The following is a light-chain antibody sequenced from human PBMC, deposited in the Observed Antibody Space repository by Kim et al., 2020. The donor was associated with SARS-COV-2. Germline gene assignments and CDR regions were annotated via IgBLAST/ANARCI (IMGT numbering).Light chain of an antibody. CDR3: QAWDSSTYNYV. V-gene: IGLV3-1*01. CDR2: QDN. CDR1: KLGDKY. J-gene: IGLJ1*01. Sequence: SYELTQPPSVSVSPVQTASITCSGYKLGDKYFSWYQQKPGQSPVVVIYQDNQRPSGLPERFSGSNSGNTATLTISGTQAMDEADYYCQAWDSSTYNYVFG.